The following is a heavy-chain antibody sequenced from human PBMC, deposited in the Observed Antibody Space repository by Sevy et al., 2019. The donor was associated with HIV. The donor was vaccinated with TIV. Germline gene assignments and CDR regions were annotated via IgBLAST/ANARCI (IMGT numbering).Heavy chain of an antibody. CDR1: GYTFTDYY. CDR2: INPKSGGT. J-gene: IGHJ6*02. CDR3: ARVVEPAGIDPYYYGVDV. Sequence: ASVKVSCKASGYTFTDYYIHWVRQAPGQGLEWMGWINPKSGGTNYAQKFHGMVTMTRDTSISTAYMELSRLRSDDTAVYYCARVVEPAGIDPYYYGVDVWGPGATVTVSS. D-gene: IGHD2-2*02. V-gene: IGHV1-2*02.